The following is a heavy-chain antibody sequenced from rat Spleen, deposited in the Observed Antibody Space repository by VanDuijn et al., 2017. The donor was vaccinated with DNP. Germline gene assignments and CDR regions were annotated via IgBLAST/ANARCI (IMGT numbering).Heavy chain of an antibody. V-gene: IGHV3-1*01. CDR2: INYSGRN. Sequence: EVQLQESGPGLVKPSQSLSLTCSVTDYSITNNYWGWIRKFPGNEMEWIGHINYSGRNSYNPSLKSRISITRDTSKNQFFLRLNSVTTEDSATYYCASTTGITTGFAYWGQGTLVTVSS. J-gene: IGHJ3*01. D-gene: IGHD1-9*01. CDR3: ASTTGITTGFAY. CDR1: DYSITNNY.